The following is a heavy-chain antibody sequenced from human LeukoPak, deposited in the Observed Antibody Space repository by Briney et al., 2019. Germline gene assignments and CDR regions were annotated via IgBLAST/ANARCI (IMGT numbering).Heavy chain of an antibody. D-gene: IGHD1-26*01. CDR3: AKEPHSGGFDY. CDR1: GFTFSSYS. J-gene: IGHJ4*02. V-gene: IGHV3-21*01. CDR2: ISSSSSYI. Sequence: GGSLRLSCAASGFTFSSYSMNWVRQAPGKGLEWVSSISSSSSYIYYADSVKGRFTISRDNSKNTLYLQMNSLRAEDTAVYYCAKEPHSGGFDYWGQGTLVTVSS.